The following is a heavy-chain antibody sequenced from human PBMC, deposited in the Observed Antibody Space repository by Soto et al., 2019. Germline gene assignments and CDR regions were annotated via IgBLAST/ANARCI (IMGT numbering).Heavy chain of an antibody. CDR2: MNPYSGGT. CDR1: GNTFTEYY. D-gene: IGHD6-13*01. V-gene: IGHV1-2*02. CDR3: ARRVGSSWKNWFDP. J-gene: IGHJ5*02. Sequence: GASVKVSCKASGNTFTEYYMYWVRQAPGQGLEWMGWMNPYSGGTKFAQKFQGRVTMTRDTSISTAYMELRRLQYDDTAVYYCARRVGSSWKNWFDPWGQGTLVTVS.